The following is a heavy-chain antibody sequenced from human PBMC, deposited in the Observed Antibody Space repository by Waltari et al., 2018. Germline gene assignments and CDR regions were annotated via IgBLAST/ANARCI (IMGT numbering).Heavy chain of an antibody. J-gene: IGHJ4*02. CDR3: AEEGNTTAGLFDS. CDR2: IYHTGSS. CDR1: GHSVNTDFY. D-gene: IGHD6-25*01. Sequence: QVQLRESCPGLVRSSETLSLTCPVSGHSVNTDFYWAWIRQSPGGGLEWIASIYHTGSSHYNSSLKSRVSISTDMSTKQFFLTLTHLTAADTAVYYCAEEGNTTAGLFDSWGQGTLVTVSS. V-gene: IGHV4-38-2*01.